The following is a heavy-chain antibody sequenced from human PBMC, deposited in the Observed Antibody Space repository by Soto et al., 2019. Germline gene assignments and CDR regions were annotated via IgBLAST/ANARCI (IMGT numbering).Heavy chain of an antibody. CDR3: ARVSGPYYYGLDV. CDR2: TYYSGTT. Sequence: QVQLQESGPGLVKPSQTLSLTCTVSGVSISNSDYWWGWSRQSPGKGLEWIGNTYYSGTTNYNPSLKSRVTSSIDTSSNQCSLKLTSVTAADTGVYFCARVSGPYYYGLDVWGKGTTVTMSS. J-gene: IGHJ6*04. D-gene: IGHD3-3*01. V-gene: IGHV4-30-4*01. CDR1: GVSISNSDYW.